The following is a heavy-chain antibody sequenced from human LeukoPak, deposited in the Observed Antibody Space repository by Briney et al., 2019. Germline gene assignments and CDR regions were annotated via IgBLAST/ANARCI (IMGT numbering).Heavy chain of an antibody. D-gene: IGHD6-6*01. CDR1: GFTFSSYW. V-gene: IGHV3-74*01. Sequence: GGSRRLSCAAFGFTFSSYWIHWVRQTPGKGPVWVSRINSDGTSTTYADPVKGRFTISRDSAKNTVYLQMSSLRAEDTAVYYCVRGGGADRPYGLDVWGQGTTVTVSS. CDR2: INSDGTST. CDR3: VRGGGADRPYGLDV. J-gene: IGHJ6*02.